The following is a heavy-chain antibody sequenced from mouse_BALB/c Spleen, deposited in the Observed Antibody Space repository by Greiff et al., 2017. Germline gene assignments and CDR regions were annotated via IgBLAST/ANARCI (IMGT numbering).Heavy chain of an antibody. Sequence: VQLQQSGPGLVAPSQSLSITCTVSGFSLTDYGVSWIRQPPGKGLEWLGVIWGGGSTYYNSALKSRLSISKDNSKSQVFLKMNSLQTDDTAMYYCAKHIYYDNYYAMDYWGQGTSVTVSS. J-gene: IGHJ4*01. CDR3: AKHIYYDNYYAMDY. CDR2: IWGGGST. D-gene: IGHD2-4*01. V-gene: IGHV2-6-5*01. CDR1: GFSLTDYG.